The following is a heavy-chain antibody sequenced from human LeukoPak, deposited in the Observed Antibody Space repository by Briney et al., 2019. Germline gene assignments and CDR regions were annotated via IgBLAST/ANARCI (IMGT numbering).Heavy chain of an antibody. CDR2: INHSGST. CDR1: GGSFSGYY. D-gene: IGHD6-13*01. V-gene: IGHV4-34*01. Sequence: SETLSLTCAVHGGSFSGYYWSWIRQPPGKGLEWIGEINHSGSTNYNPSLKSRVTISVDTSNNQFSLKLSSVTAADTSMYYCVTSYGTSWLRFDYWGQGTLVTVSS. J-gene: IGHJ4*02. CDR3: VTSYGTSWLRFDY.